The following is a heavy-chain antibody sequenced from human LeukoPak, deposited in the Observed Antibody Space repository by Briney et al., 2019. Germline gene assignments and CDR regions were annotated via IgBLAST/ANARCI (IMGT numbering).Heavy chain of an antibody. J-gene: IGHJ6*02. CDR2: ISSSSSYI. V-gene: IGHV3-21*01. D-gene: IGHD3-22*01. Sequence: PGWSLRLSCAASGFTFSSYSMNWVRQAPGKGLEWVSSISSSSSYIYYADSVKGRFTISRDNAKNSLYLQMNSLRAEDTAVYYCARDRYHDSSGYYMGYYYYGMDVWGQGTTVTVSS. CDR1: GFTFSSYS. CDR3: ARDRYHDSSGYYMGYYYYGMDV.